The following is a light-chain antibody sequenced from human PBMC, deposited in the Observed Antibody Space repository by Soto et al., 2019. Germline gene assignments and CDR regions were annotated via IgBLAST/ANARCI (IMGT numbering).Light chain of an antibody. CDR3: HEYGSSPRT. CDR2: DAS. V-gene: IGKV3-20*01. Sequence: EIVLTQSPGTLSLSPGERATLSCRASQSVSSSYLAWYQQKPGQAPRLLSYDASSRATGIPDRFSGSGSGTDFTLTISSLEPEDFAVYYCHEYGSSPRTFGQGTKVESK. CDR1: QSVSSSY. J-gene: IGKJ1*01.